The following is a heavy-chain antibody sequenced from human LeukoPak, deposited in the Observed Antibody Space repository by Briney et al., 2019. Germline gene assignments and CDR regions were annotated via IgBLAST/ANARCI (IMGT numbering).Heavy chain of an antibody. J-gene: IGHJ4*02. CDR1: GGSFSGYY. D-gene: IGHD2-2*01. CDR3: ARLIPVGYCSSTSCSEAY. V-gene: IGHV4-34*01. Sequence: SETLSLTCAVYGGSFSGYYWSWIRQPPGKGLEWIGEINHSGSTNYNPSLKSRVTISVDTSKNQFSLKLSSVTAADTAVYCCARLIPVGYCSSTSCSEAYWGQGTLVTVSS. CDR2: INHSGST.